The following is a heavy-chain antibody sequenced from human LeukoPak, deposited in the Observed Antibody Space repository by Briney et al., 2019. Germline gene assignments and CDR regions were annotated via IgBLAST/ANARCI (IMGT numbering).Heavy chain of an antibody. CDR2: IYYSGST. V-gene: IGHV4-59*08. D-gene: IGHD3-22*01. Sequence: PSETLSLTCTVSGGSISNYYWSWIRQPPGKGLERIGYIYYSGSTKYNPSLKSRVTISVDTSKNQFSLKLSSVTAADTAVYFCARGPYSYDSSGAFDIWGQGTMVTVSS. CDR1: GGSISNYY. CDR3: ARGPYSYDSSGAFDI. J-gene: IGHJ3*02.